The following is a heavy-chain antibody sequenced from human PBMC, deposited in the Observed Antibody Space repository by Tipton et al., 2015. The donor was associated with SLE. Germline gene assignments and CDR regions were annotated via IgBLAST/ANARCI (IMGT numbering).Heavy chain of an antibody. CDR2: ISYDGSNK. J-gene: IGHJ4*02. Sequence: SLRLSCAASGFTFSSYGMHWVRQAPGKGLEWVAVISYDGSNKYYADSVKGRFTISRDNSKNTLYLQMNSLRAEDTAVYYCAKSPYSSSQYYFDYWGQGTLVTVSS. CDR3: AKSPYSSSQYYFDY. V-gene: IGHV3-30*18. CDR1: GFTFSSYG. D-gene: IGHD6-13*01.